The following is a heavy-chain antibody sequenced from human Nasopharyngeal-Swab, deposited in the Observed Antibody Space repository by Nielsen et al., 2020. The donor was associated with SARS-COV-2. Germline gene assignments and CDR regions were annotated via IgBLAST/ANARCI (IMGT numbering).Heavy chain of an antibody. J-gene: IGHJ3*02. D-gene: IGHD3-10*01. V-gene: IGHV3-33*01. Sequence: VRQAPGKGLESGAVIWYDGSNKYYADSVKGRFTISRDNSKNTLYLQMNSLRAEDTAVYYCARDPPGGSGSYAFDIWGQGTMVTVSS. CDR2: IWYDGSNK. CDR3: ARDPPGGSGSYAFDI.